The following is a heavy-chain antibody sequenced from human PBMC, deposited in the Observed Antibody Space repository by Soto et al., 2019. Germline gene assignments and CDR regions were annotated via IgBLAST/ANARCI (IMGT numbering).Heavy chain of an antibody. CDR3: AKGSGSYEPQIDY. J-gene: IGHJ4*02. V-gene: IGHV3-30*18. CDR2: ISYDGSNK. D-gene: IGHD1-26*01. Sequence: QVQLVESGGGVVQPGRSLRLSCAASGFTFSSYGMHWVRQAPGKGLEWVAVISYDGSNKYYADSVKGRFTISRDNSKNTLYLQMNSLRAEDTAVYYCAKGSGSYEPQIDYWGQGTLVTVSS. CDR1: GFTFSSYG.